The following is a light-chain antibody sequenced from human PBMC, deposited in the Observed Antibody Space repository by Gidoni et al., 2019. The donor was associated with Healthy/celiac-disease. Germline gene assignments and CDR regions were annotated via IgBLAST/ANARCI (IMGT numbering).Light chain of an antibody. V-gene: IGLV2-14*03. CDR1: SSDVGGYNY. CDR2: DDS. CDR3: SSYTSSSTVV. Sequence: QSAFTQPAAVSGSPGQPSTISCTGTSSDVGGYNYVSWYQQHPGKAPKLMIYDDSNRSSGVSNRFSGSKSGNTASLTISGLQAEDEADYYCSSYTSSSTVVFGGGTKLTVL. J-gene: IGLJ2*01.